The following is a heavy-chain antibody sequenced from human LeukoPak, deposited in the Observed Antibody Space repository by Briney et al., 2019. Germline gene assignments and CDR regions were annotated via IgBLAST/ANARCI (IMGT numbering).Heavy chain of an antibody. CDR2: ISSSSSTI. CDR3: ARGVVVVAAREFDY. J-gene: IGHJ4*02. Sequence: PGGSLRLSCAASGFTFSSYSMNWVRQVPGKGLEWVSYISSSSSTIYYADSVKGRFTISRDNAKNPLYLQMNSLRDEDTAVYYCARGVVVVAAREFDYWGQGTLVTVSS. V-gene: IGHV3-48*02. D-gene: IGHD2-15*01. CDR1: GFTFSSYS.